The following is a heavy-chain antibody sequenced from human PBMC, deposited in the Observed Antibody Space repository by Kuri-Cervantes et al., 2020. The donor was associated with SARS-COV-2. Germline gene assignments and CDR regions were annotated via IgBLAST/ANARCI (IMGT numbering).Heavy chain of an antibody. D-gene: IGHD3-16*01. CDR2: ISSSGSTI. CDR3: ARNGATFGSIDY. Sequence: GESLKISCVASGFTFSSYGMYWVRQAPGKGLEWVSYISSSGSTIYYADSVKGRFTISRDNAKKPLYLQMNSLRAEDTAVYYCARNGATFGSIDYWGQGTLVTVSS. J-gene: IGHJ4*02. CDR1: GFTFSSYG. V-gene: IGHV3-48*04.